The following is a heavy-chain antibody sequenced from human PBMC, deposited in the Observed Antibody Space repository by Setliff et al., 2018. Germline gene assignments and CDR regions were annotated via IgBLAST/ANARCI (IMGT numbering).Heavy chain of an antibody. CDR3: AGLGRPMVRGGDY. Sequence: KASETLSLTCTVSGGSISSSSYYWGWIRQPPGKGLEWIGSIYYSGSTYYNPSLKSRVTISVDTSKNQFSLKLSSVTAADTAVYYCAGLGRPMVRGGDYWGQGTLVTVSS. D-gene: IGHD3-10*01. CDR1: GGSISSSSYY. CDR2: IYYSGST. J-gene: IGHJ4*02. V-gene: IGHV4-39*01.